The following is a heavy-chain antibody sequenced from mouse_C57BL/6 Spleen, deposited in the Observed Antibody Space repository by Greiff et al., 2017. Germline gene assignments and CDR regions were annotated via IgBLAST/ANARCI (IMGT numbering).Heavy chain of an antibody. J-gene: IGHJ3*01. CDR3: VRSQDYDEAPAY. D-gene: IGHD2-4*01. CDR1: GFSFNTYA. Sequence: EVQRVESGGGLVQPKGSLKLSCAASGFSFNTYAMNWVRQAPGKGLEWVARIRSKSNNYATYYADSVKDRFTISRDDSESMLYLQMNNLKTEDTAMYYGVRSQDYDEAPAYWGQGTLVTVAA. V-gene: IGHV10-1*01. CDR2: IRSKSNNYAT.